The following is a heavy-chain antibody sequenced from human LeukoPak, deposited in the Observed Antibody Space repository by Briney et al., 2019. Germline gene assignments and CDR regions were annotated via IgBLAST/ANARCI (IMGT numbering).Heavy chain of an antibody. J-gene: IGHJ4*02. V-gene: IGHV4-59*01. CDR1: GGSISNYY. Sequence: SETLSLTCTVSGGSISNYYWTWLRQPPGKGLEWIGNIYYSGSTNYNPSLESRVTISVDASKNQFFLKLTSVTAADTAVYYCARAGGSSRSPFDYWGQGTLVTVSS. D-gene: IGHD1-26*01. CDR3: ARAGGSSRSPFDY. CDR2: IYYSGST.